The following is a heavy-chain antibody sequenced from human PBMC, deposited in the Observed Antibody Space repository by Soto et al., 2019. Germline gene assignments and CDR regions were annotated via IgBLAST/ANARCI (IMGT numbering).Heavy chain of an antibody. D-gene: IGHD2-21*01. Sequence: EVQLVESGGGLVQPGRSLRLSCAASGFTFDDYAMHWVRQAPGKGLEWVSGISWNSGSIGYADSVKGRFTISRDNAKNSLYMQMNSVRAEDTALYYCAKSVAYCGGDCYLSEYYFDYWGQGTLVTVSS. CDR2: ISWNSGSI. J-gene: IGHJ4*02. CDR3: AKSVAYCGGDCYLSEYYFDY. V-gene: IGHV3-9*01. CDR1: GFTFDDYA.